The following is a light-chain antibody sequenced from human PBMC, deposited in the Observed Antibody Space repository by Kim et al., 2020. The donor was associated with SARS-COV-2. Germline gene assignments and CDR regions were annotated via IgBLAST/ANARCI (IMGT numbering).Light chain of an antibody. Sequence: SPGERATLASRASQSVSSNYLAWYQQKPGQAPRLLIYGASSRATGIPDRFSGSGSGTDFTLTISRLEPEDFAVYYCQHYGSSPWTFGQGTKVDIK. V-gene: IGKV3-20*01. CDR2: GAS. CDR3: QHYGSSPWT. J-gene: IGKJ1*01. CDR1: QSVSSNY.